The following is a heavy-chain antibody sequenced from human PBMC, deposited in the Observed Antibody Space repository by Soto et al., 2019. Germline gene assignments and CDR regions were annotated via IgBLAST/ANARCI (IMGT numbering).Heavy chain of an antibody. Sequence: GGSLRLSCAASGFTFSSYWMHWVRQAPGKGLVWVSRMNEDGGTTDYADSVKGRLTISRDNAKNTLYLQMNSPRVEDTAVYYCASDLSGRADVWGQGTTVTVSS. D-gene: IGHD3-10*01. V-gene: IGHV3-74*01. CDR1: GFTFSSYW. CDR2: MNEDGGTT. J-gene: IGHJ6*02. CDR3: ASDLSGRADV.